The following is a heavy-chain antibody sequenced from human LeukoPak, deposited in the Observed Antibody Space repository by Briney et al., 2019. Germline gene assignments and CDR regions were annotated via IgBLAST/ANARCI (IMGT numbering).Heavy chain of an antibody. D-gene: IGHD4-11*01. V-gene: IGHV1-8*01. Sequence: ASVKVSCKASGYTFTSYDINWVRQATGQGLEWMEWMNPNSGNTGYAQKFQGRVTMTRNTSISTAYMELSSLRSEDTAVYYCARGPFIVTTDYYYGMDVWGQGTTVTVSS. J-gene: IGHJ6*02. CDR1: GYTFTSYD. CDR2: MNPNSGNT. CDR3: ARGPFIVTTDYYYGMDV.